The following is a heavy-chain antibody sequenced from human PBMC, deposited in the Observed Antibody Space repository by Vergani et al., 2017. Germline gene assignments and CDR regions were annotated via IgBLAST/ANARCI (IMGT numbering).Heavy chain of an antibody. Sequence: EVQLVESGGGLVQPGGSLRLSCAASGFTFSSYWMSWVRQAPGKGLEWVANIQQDGSEKYYVDSVKGRCTISRDNAKNSLYLQMNSLRAEDTAMYYCARDLSPMTTVTTDDYWGQGTLVTVSS. CDR3: ARDLSPMTTVTTDDY. CDR2: IQQDGSEK. D-gene: IGHD4-11*01. CDR1: GFTFSSYW. V-gene: IGHV3-7*01. J-gene: IGHJ4*02.